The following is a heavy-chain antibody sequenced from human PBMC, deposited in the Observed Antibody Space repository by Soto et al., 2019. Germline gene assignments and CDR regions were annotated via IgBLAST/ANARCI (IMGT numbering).Heavy chain of an antibody. CDR2: ISSSSSYI. J-gene: IGHJ3*02. D-gene: IGHD3-22*01. CDR1: EFPFSNYS. V-gene: IGHV3-21*01. CDR3: AGHYYDSSGYYYGIHDALDI. Sequence: GGSLNLSCAASEFPFSNYSINWVRPTPAKGLDWVSSISSSSSYIYYADSVKGRFTISRDNAKNSLYLQMNSLRAEDTAVYYCAGHYYDSSGYYYGIHDALDIWGQGKMVPGSS.